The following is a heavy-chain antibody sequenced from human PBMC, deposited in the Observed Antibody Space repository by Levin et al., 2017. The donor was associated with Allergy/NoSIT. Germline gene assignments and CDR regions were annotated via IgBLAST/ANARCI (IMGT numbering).Heavy chain of an antibody. CDR1: GGSFSGYY. Sequence: SQTLSLTCAVYGGSFSGYYWSWIRQPPGKGLEWIGEINHSGSTNYNPSLKSRVTISVDTSKNQFSLKLSSVTAADTAVYYCAREYSSGWFDPWGQGTLVTVSS. V-gene: IGHV4-34*01. CDR3: AREYSSGWFDP. CDR2: INHSGST. D-gene: IGHD6-19*01. J-gene: IGHJ5*02.